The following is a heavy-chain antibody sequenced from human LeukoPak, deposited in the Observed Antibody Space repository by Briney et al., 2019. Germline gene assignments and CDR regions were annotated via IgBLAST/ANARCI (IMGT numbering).Heavy chain of an antibody. Sequence: GGSLRLSCTASGFTFSTYGIHWVRQAPGKGLEWVAFIQSGGGNQYYADSVKGRFTISRDNSKNTLYLRMNGLRPDDTAVYYCTKGIATEDYRFIFWGQGALVTVSS. CDR2: IQSGGGNQ. CDR3: TKGIATEDYRFIF. D-gene: IGHD1-1*01. CDR1: GFTFSTYG. V-gene: IGHV3-30*02. J-gene: IGHJ4*02.